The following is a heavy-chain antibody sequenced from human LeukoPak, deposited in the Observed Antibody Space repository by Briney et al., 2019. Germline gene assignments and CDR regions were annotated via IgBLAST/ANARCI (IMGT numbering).Heavy chain of an antibody. V-gene: IGHV1-69*05. Sequence: SVKLSCKASGGTFSSYAISWVRQAPGQGLEWMGRIIPIFGTANYAQKFQGRVTITTDESTSTAYMELSSLRSEDTAVYYCARVPYSGSYPNYFDYWGQGTLVTVSS. CDR2: IIPIFGTA. J-gene: IGHJ4*02. CDR3: ARVPYSGSYPNYFDY. CDR1: GGTFSSYA. D-gene: IGHD1-26*01.